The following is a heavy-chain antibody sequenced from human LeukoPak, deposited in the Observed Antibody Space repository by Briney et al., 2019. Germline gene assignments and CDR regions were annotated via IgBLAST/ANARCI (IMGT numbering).Heavy chain of an antibody. D-gene: IGHD4-23*01. V-gene: IGHV5-51*01. Sequence: GESLKISCKGSGYSFSIHWIGWVRQRPGKGLEWMGITYPGDSQTRYSPSFQGQVTISADKSTSTAYLQWNSLKASDTAMYYCAKATTVASWGYFQHWGQGTLVSVYS. J-gene: IGHJ1*01. CDR3: AKATTVASWGYFQH. CDR2: TYPGDSQT. CDR1: GYSFSIHW.